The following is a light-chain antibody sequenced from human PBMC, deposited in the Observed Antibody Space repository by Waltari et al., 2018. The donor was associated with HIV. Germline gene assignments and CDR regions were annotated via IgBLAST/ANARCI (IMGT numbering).Light chain of an antibody. CDR1: ERHVHSDGNTY. V-gene: IGKV2-24*01. CDR3: MQGTQFPWT. Sequence: DIVMTQTPLTSPVTLGQPASISCKSSERHVHSDGNTYLTWLQQRPGQPPRLLIHKSSSRFSGVPDRFSGSGAGTDFTLKISRVEPEDVGVYYCMQGTQFPWTFGQGTKVEIK. J-gene: IGKJ1*01. CDR2: KSS.